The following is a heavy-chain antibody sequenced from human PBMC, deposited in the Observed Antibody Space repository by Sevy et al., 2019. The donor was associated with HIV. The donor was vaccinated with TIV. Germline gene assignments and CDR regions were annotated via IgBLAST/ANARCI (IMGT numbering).Heavy chain of an antibody. CDR1: GFTFSSFW. V-gene: IGHV3-7*03. D-gene: IGHD6-13*01. CDR2: INQDGSEI. Sequence: GGSLRLSCAASGFTFSSFWMTWVRQAPGKGLEWVANINQDGSEIHYVDSVKGRFSISRDNAKNSLYLQMNSLRAEDTALYYCAKDISIEGGIAAVGTGIFDFWGQGTLVTVSS. CDR3: AKDISIEGGIAAVGTGIFDF. J-gene: IGHJ4*02.